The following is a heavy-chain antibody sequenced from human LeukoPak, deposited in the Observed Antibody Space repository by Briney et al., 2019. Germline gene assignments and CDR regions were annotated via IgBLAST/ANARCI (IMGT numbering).Heavy chain of an antibody. CDR1: GFTFSSYG. CDR3: AKDHNNRRSDVLRYFDY. Sequence: GGSLRLSCAASGFTFSSYGMSWVRQAPGKGLEWVSTISGSGGSTYYVDSVKGRFAISRDNSKTTLYLQMNSLRAEDSAVYYCAKDHNNRRSDVLRYFDYWGQGTLVTVST. D-gene: IGHD4-17*01. J-gene: IGHJ4*02. CDR2: ISGSGGST. V-gene: IGHV3-23*01.